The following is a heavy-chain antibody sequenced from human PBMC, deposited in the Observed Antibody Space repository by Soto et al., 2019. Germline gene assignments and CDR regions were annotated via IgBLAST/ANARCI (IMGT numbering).Heavy chain of an antibody. Sequence: QMQMQESGPRLVKPSETLSLTCTVSGASITDSYWSWIRQPPEKGLEWIGYIYFSGIANYNPSLKXXAXLSRDTSKNEFSLKLTSVTAADTAIYYCARGDSDLAVSEAAYWGQGTVVTVSS. J-gene: IGHJ1*01. V-gene: IGHV4-59*01. CDR1: GASITDSY. CDR2: IYFSGIA. D-gene: IGHD2-15*01. CDR3: ARGDSDLAVSEAAY.